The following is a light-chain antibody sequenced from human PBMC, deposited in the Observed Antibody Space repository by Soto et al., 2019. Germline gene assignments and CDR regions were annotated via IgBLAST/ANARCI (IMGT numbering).Light chain of an antibody. CDR1: SSDVGDYNY. J-gene: IGLJ2*01. V-gene: IGLV2-11*01. CDR3: CSSAGTYTVV. CDR2: EVS. Sequence: QSALTQPRSVSGPPGQSVTISCTGTSSDVGDYNYVSWYQQHPGKAPKFIIYEVSKRPSGVPDRFSGSKSGNTASLTISGLQAEDEADYYCCSSAGTYTVVFGGGTKLTVL.